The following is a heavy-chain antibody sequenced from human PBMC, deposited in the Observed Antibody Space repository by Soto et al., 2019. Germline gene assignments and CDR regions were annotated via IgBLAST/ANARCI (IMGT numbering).Heavy chain of an antibody. CDR3: ARVRGYSYGYLDY. D-gene: IGHD5-18*01. Sequence: QVQLQVSGPGLVKPSETLSLTCTVSGGSISSYYWSWIRQPPGKGLEWIGYIYYSGSTNYNPSLKSRVTITVDTPKNQFSLKLSSVTAADTAVYYCARVRGYSYGYLDYWGQGTLVTVSS. CDR1: GGSISSYY. CDR2: IYYSGST. V-gene: IGHV4-59*01. J-gene: IGHJ4*02.